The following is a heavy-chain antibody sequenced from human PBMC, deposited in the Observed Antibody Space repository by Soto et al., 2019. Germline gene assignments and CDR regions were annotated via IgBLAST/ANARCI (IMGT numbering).Heavy chain of an antibody. CDR1: GYTFTSYD. CDR2: MNPNTGNS. Sequence: ASVKVSCKASGYTFTSYDIYWVRQATGQGLEWMGWMNPNTGNSGYAQKFQGRVTMTSDTSISTAHMELSSLRSEDTAVYYCAGRAETNGWNGFGADKYYFDFWGQGTLVTVSS. V-gene: IGHV1-8*01. D-gene: IGHD1-1*01. J-gene: IGHJ4*02. CDR3: AGRAETNGWNGFGADKYYFDF.